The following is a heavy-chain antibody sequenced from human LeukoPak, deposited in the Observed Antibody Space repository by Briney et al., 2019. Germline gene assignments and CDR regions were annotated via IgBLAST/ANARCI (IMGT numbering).Heavy chain of an antibody. D-gene: IGHD5-12*01. Sequence: GGSLRLSCAASEFTFSNYAMTWVRQAPGKGLEWVSAISGNDGSTYYADSVKGRFTISRDNSKNTLYLQMNSLRAEDTAVYYCVKEVVATIPPLWGQGTLVTVSS. CDR2: ISGNDGST. V-gene: IGHV3-23*01. CDR3: VKEVVATIPPL. CDR1: EFTFSNYA. J-gene: IGHJ4*02.